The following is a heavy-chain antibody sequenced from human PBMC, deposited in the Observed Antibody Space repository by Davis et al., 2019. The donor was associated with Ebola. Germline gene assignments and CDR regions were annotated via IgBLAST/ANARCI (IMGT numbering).Heavy chain of an antibody. D-gene: IGHD3-9*01. V-gene: IGHV3-30*18. CDR1: GFTFSTYG. CDR3: AKDTTEYYDILTGYIDY. Sequence: GGSLRLSCAASGFTFSTYGMHWVRQAPGKGLEWVAVISYDGSYQNTGDSVRGRFTISRDNSKNTLYLQMNSLRAEDTAVYYCAKDTTEYYDILTGYIDYWGQGTLVTVSS. CDR2: ISYDGSYQ. J-gene: IGHJ4*02.